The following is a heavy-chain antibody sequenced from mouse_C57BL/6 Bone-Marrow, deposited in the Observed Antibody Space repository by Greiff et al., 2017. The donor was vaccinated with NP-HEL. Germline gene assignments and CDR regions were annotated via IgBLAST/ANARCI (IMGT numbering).Heavy chain of an antibody. J-gene: IGHJ2*01. V-gene: IGHV3-6*01. CDR3: ASLWLRRGHYFDY. CDR2: ISYDGSN. Sequence: EVHLVESGPGLVKPSQSLSLTCSVTGYSITSGYYWNWIRQFPGNKLEWMGYISYDGSNNYNPSLKNRISITRDTSKNQFFLKLNSVTTEDTATYYCASLWLRRGHYFDYWGQGTTLTVSS. CDR1: GYSITSGYY. D-gene: IGHD2-2*01.